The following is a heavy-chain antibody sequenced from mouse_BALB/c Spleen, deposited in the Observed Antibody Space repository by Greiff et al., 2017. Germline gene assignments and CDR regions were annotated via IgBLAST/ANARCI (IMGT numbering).Heavy chain of an antibody. Sequence: QVHVKQSGAELAKPGASVKMSCKASGYTFTSYWMHWVKQRPGQGLEWIGYINPSTGYTEYNQKFKDKATLTADKSSSTAYMQLSSLTSEDSAVYYCARWGYYYGSSYSLSMDYWGQGTSVTVSS. CDR1: GYTFTSYW. J-gene: IGHJ4*01. CDR2: INPSTGYT. V-gene: IGHV1-7*01. CDR3: ARWGYYYGSSYSLSMDY. D-gene: IGHD1-1*01.